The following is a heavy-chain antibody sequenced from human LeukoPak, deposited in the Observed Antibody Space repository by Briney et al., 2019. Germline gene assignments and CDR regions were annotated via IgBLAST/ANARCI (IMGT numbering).Heavy chain of an antibody. V-gene: IGHV1-69*05. CDR3: ARNKRTIFGVVISWFDP. CDR2: IIPIFGTA. CDR1: GGTFSSYA. J-gene: IGHJ5*02. D-gene: IGHD3-3*01. Sequence: ASVKVSCKASGGTFSSYAISWARQAPGQGLEWMGGIIPIFGTANYAQKFQGRVTITTDESTSTAYMELSSLRSEDTAVYYCARNKRTIFGVVISWFDPWGQGTLVTVSS.